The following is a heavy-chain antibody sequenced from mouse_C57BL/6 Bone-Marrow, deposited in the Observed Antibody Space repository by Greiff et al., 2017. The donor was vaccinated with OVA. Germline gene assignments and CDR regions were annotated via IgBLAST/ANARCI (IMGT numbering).Heavy chain of an antibody. J-gene: IGHJ4*01. Sequence: VQLQQSGAELVRPGASVKLSCKASGYTFTDYYINWVKQRPGQGLEWIARIYPGSGNTYYNEKFKGKATLTAEKSSSTAYMQLSSLTSEDSAVYFCAGADYYGSGYDAMDYWGQGTSVTVSS. CDR3: AGADYYGSGYDAMDY. V-gene: IGHV1-76*01. D-gene: IGHD1-1*01. CDR1: GYTFTDYY. CDR2: IYPGSGNT.